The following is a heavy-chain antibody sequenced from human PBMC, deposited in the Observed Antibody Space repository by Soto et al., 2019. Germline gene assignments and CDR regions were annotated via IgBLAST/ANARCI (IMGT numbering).Heavy chain of an antibody. CDR3: ARTFIAAGGSFDS. D-gene: IGHD6-13*01. J-gene: IGHJ4*02. V-gene: IGHV3-23*01. CDR1: GFTFSAYA. CDR2: ISGSSSST. Sequence: GGSLRLSCAASGFTFSAYAMSWVRQAPGKGLEWVSSISGSSSSTNYADSVKGRFSISRDNSKNTLYLQMNSLRAEDTAIYYCARTFIAAGGSFDSWGQGALVTVSS.